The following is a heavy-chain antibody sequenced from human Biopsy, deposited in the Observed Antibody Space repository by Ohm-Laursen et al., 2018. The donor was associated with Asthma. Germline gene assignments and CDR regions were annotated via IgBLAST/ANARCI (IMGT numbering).Heavy chain of an antibody. V-gene: IGHV4-31*03. D-gene: IGHD3-22*01. CDR3: ARAQDYYDSRGYYRSFDY. Sequence: TLSLTCTVSYGSITSGGYYWTWIRQHPGKGLEWIGFIYYSGSTYYNPSLKGRVSIPIDTSKNQFSLKLSSVTAADTAVYYCARAQDYYDSRGYYRSFDYWGQGTLVTVSS. J-gene: IGHJ4*02. CDR1: YGSITSGGYY. CDR2: IYYSGST.